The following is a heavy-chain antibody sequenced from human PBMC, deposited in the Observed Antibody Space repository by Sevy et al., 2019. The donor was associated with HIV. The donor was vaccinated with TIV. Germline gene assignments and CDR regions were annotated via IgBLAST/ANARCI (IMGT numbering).Heavy chain of an antibody. Sequence: ASVKVSCKASGDTFTNNYMHWVRQAPGQGLEWMGIIDPSAGNASYAQRFQGRVTMTRDTSTITLYMDLNSLRSEDTAVYYCVRADPAQHFDSWGQGTLVTVSS. J-gene: IGHJ4*02. CDR1: GDTFTNNY. V-gene: IGHV1-46*01. CDR2: IDPSAGNA. CDR3: VRADPAQHFDS.